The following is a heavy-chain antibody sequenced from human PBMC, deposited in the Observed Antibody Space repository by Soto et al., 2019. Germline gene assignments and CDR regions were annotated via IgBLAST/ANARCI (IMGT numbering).Heavy chain of an antibody. V-gene: IGHV1-69*19. Sequence: QVRLEQSGAEVKKPGSSVRVSCQASGGALTSYPIHWVRQAPGQGLEWMGVIDPMFDTSNLAEKYKARVTFTADASTKTVYMDLTSLRSDDTVVYFCATYTRPYNWFDLCGQGTLLTVSS. J-gene: IGHJ5*02. CDR3: ATYTRPYNWFDL. D-gene: IGHD1-1*01. CDR1: GGALTSYP. CDR2: IDPMFDTS.